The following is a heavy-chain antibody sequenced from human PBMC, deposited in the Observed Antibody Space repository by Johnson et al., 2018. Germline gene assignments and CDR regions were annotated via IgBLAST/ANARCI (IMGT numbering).Heavy chain of an antibody. CDR2: ITGNSNHI. D-gene: IGHD3-22*01. CDR1: GFNFNTYT. Sequence: VQLVESGGGLLKPGGSLRLSCAASGFNFNTYTMNWVRQAPGKGLEWVSSITGNSNHIYYADSVKGRFTISRDNAKNSLCMQMNNVRAEEPAVYYCAGNREYYYDNSIYMKNRPCAFDMWGQGTMVTVSS. CDR3: AGNREYYYDNSIYMKNRPCAFDM. J-gene: IGHJ3*02. V-gene: IGHV3-21*06.